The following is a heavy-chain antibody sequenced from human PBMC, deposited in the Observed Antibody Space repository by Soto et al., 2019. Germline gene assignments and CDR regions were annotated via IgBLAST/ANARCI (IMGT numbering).Heavy chain of an antibody. J-gene: IGHJ4*02. CDR3: ATAKIWLRFLEWLLPVDY. CDR1: GYTFTSYG. Sequence: GASVKVSCKASGYTFTSYGISWVRQAPGQGLEWMGWISAYNGNTNYAQKLQGRVTMTTDTSTSTAYMELRSLRSDDTAVYYCATAKIWLRFLEWLLPVDYWGQGTLVTVSS. D-gene: IGHD3-3*01. V-gene: IGHV1-18*01. CDR2: ISAYNGNT.